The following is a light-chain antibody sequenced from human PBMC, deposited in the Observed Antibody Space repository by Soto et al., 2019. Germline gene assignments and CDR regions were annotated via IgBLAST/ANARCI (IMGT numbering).Light chain of an antibody. V-gene: IGKV1-27*01. CDR2: GAS. Sequence: DIQMTQSPSSLSASVGDRVTITCRASQGNSNNLAWYQQKPGKVPRLLIYGASTLQSGVPSRFSGSGSGTDFTLTISSLQPEDVATYYCQKYDSAPLTFGQGTKEEFK. CDR1: QGNSNN. CDR3: QKYDSAPLT. J-gene: IGKJ1*01.